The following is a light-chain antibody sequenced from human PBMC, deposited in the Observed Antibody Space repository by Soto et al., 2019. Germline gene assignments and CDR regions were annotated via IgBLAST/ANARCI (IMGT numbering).Light chain of an antibody. CDR3: QQRYDWPWT. CDR2: DVS. V-gene: IGKV3-11*01. J-gene: IGKJ1*01. CDR1: QSVSDY. Sequence: EIVLTQSPGTLSLSPGERATLSCRASQSVSDYLAWYQQKPGQAPRLFIYDVSKRATGIPARFSGSGSGTDFTLTISSLEPEDFAVYFCQQRYDWPWTFGLGTKVDIK.